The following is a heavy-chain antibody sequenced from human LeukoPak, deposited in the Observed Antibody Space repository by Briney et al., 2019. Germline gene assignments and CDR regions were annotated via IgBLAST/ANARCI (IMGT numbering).Heavy chain of an antibody. CDR3: AKDPQVGAAAYYFDS. CDR1: GFTFSRYG. J-gene: IGHJ4*02. D-gene: IGHD2-2*01. V-gene: IGHV3-30*18. CDR2: IANDGKDK. Sequence: GGSLRLSCAASGFTFSRYGLHWVRQAPGKGLEWVAVIANDGKDKKYADSVKGRFTISRDKSKSTLYLQMNSLRAEDTAMYYCAKDPQVGAAAYYFDSWGQGTLVTVSS.